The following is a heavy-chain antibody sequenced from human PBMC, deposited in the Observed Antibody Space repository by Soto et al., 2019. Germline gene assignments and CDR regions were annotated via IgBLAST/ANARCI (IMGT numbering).Heavy chain of an antibody. CDR3: ARDTGLVDPMDV. V-gene: IGHV3-23*01. J-gene: IGHJ6*02. CDR1: GFTFNNYA. D-gene: IGHD3-9*01. CDR2: VSGSGDTT. Sequence: DGQLLESGGGLLQPRGSLRLSCAASGFTFNNYAMTWVLQATGKGLEWVSAVSGSGDTTYYADSVKGRSTISRDSSKNTLDLQMNSLRAEDTALYYCARDTGLVDPMDVWGQGTTVTVSS.